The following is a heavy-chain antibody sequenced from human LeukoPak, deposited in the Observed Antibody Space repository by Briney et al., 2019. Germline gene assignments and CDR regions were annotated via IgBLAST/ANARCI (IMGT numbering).Heavy chain of an antibody. CDR1: GFTFSSYG. J-gene: IGHJ4*02. CDR3: ARGHYSGRRYYFDY. CDR2: IWYDGSNK. D-gene: IGHD5-12*01. Sequence: GGSLRLSCAASGFTFSSYGMHWVRQAPGKGLEWVAVIWYDGSNKYYADSVKGRFTISRDNSKNTLYLQMNSLRAEDTAVYYCARGHYSGRRYYFDYWGQGTLVTVSS. V-gene: IGHV3-33*01.